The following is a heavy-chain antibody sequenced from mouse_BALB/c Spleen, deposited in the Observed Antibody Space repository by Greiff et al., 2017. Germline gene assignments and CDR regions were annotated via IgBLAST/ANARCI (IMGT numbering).Heavy chain of an antibody. CDR1: GFTFSSFG. J-gene: IGHJ3*01. Sequence: EVKLMESGGGLVQPGGSRKLSCAASGFTFSSFGMHWVRQAPEKGLEWVAYISSGSSTIYYADTVKGRFTISRDNPKNTLFLQMTSLRSEDTAMYYCARSEDVGFAYWGQGTLVTVSA. CDR2: ISSGSSTI. D-gene: IGHD4-1*01. CDR3: ARSEDVGFAY. V-gene: IGHV5-17*02.